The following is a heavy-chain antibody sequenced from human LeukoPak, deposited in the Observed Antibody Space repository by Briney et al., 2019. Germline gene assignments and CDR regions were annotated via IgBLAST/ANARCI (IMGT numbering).Heavy chain of an antibody. D-gene: IGHD5-24*01. CDR2: IKEDGSET. Sequence: GGSLRLSCAASGFTFSSYWLTWVRQSPGKGLEWVANIKEDGSETYYADSVKGRFTISRDNAKNSLYLQMNSLRAEDTAVYYCAKYRLVWLPAPVFDYWGQGILVTVSS. J-gene: IGHJ4*02. CDR1: GFTFSSYW. V-gene: IGHV3-7*01. CDR3: AKYRLVWLPAPVFDY.